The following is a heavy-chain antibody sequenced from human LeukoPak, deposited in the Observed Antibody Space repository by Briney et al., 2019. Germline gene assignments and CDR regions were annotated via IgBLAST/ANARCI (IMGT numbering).Heavy chain of an antibody. CDR1: GFIYSGSS. CDR2: INQEGSDK. CDR3: AQARGVGY. D-gene: IGHD1-26*01. V-gene: IGHV3-7*02. J-gene: IGHJ4*02. Sequence: GGSLKLFRAASGFIYSGSSMHCVRQACGKGREWVANINQEGSDKHYVDSVKGRFTISRDNAKKSLYLQMNSLRVEDTAVYYCAQARGVGYWGQGTLVTVSS.